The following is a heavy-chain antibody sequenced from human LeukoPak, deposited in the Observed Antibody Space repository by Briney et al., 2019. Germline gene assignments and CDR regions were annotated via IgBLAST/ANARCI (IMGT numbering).Heavy chain of an antibody. CDR1: GYTFTGYY. Sequence: GASVKVSCKASGYTFTGYYMHWVRQAPGQGLEWMGIINPSGGSTSYAQKFQGRVTMTRDTSTSTVYMELSSLRSEDTAVYYCARGYLRGGNSATFDYWGQGTLVTVSS. J-gene: IGHJ4*02. V-gene: IGHV1-46*01. D-gene: IGHD4-23*01. CDR3: ARGYLRGGNSATFDY. CDR2: INPSGGST.